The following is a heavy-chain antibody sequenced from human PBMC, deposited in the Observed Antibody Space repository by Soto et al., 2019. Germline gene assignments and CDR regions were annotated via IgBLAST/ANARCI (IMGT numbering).Heavy chain of an antibody. CDR2: IIPIFGTA. CDR3: ARQSRGFPYYYYGMDV. CDR1: GGTFSSYA. V-gene: IGHV1-69*01. Sequence: QVQLVQSGAEVKKPGSSVKVSCKASGGTFSSYAISWVRQAPGQGLEWMGGIIPIFGTANYAQKFQGRVTITADESTSPAYMELSSLRSEDTAVYYCARQSRGFPYYYYGMDVWGQGTTVTVSS. J-gene: IGHJ6*02. D-gene: IGHD3-10*01.